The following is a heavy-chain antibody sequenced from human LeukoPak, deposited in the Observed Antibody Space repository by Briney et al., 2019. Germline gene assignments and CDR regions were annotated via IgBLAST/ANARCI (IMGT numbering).Heavy chain of an antibody. J-gene: IGHJ4*02. CDR1: GFTFSSSA. CDR2: ISNNGGYT. CDR3: APHGPHLDY. Sequence: GGSLRLSCAASGFTFSSSAMSWVRQAPGKGLEWVSAISNNGGYTYYADSVQGRFTISRDNSKSTLCLQMNSLRAEDTAVYYCAPHGPHLDYWGQGTLVTVSS. V-gene: IGHV3-23*01.